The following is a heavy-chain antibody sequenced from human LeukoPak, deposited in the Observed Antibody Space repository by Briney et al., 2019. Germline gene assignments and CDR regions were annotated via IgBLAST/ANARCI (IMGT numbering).Heavy chain of an antibody. J-gene: IGHJ4*02. CDR3: TTDASPYCAGGVCYTGGNFDS. CDR1: GFTFSNAW. CDR2: IKRKNEGGTT. Sequence: PGGSLRLSCAASGFTFSNAWMTWVRQAPGKGLQWVGRIKRKNEGGTTDYAVPVKGRFTISRDDSKNTLYLQMNSLKTEDTAVYYCTTDASPYCAGGVCYTGGNFDSWGQGTLVTVSS. V-gene: IGHV3-15*01. D-gene: IGHD2-8*02.